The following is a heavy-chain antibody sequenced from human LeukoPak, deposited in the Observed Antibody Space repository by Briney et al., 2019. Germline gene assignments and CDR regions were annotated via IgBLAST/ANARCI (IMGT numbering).Heavy chain of an antibody. CDR1: GFTFSNYW. CDR2: IKQDGSDK. V-gene: IGHV3-7*01. D-gene: IGHD2-2*01. CDR3: ARIGYSSTSFDY. Sequence: GGSLRLSCAVSGFTFSNYWMSWVRQAPGKGLEWVANIKQDGSDKDYVESLKGRFAISRDNAEKSVYLQMNSLRVEDTAVYYCARIGYSSTSFDYWGQGTLVTVSS. J-gene: IGHJ4*02.